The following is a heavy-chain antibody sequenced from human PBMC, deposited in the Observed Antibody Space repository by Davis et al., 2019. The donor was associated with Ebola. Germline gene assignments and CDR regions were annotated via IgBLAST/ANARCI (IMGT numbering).Heavy chain of an antibody. Sequence: GESLKISCATSGFTFSDYYITWIRQAAGKGLEWVAFISSHGTAYYADSVKGRFTISRDDATRSLFLQMNGLTAADTAIYYCSRGGGDGNPSGDYWGHGSLVTVSS. V-gene: IGHV3-69-1*01. J-gene: IGHJ4*01. CDR2: ISSHGTA. CDR1: GFTFSDYY. CDR3: SRGGGDGNPSGDY. D-gene: IGHD3-16*01.